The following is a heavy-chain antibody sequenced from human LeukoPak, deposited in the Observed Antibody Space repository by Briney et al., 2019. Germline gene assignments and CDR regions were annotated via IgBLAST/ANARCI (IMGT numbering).Heavy chain of an antibody. CDR2: ISVDGSNK. CDR1: GFTFSNRV. CDR3: AREGYTSGHAGAFDI. Sequence: GGSLRLSCAASGFTFSNRVLHWVRQAPGKGLEWVALISVDGSNKQYADSVKGRFTISRDDSESILYLHVDSLRAEDTAIFYCAREGYTSGHAGAFDIWGQGTMVTVSS. D-gene: IGHD3-22*01. V-gene: IGHV3-30-3*01. J-gene: IGHJ3*02.